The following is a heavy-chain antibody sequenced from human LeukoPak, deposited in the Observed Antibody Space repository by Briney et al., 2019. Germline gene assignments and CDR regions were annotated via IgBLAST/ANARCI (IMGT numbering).Heavy chain of an antibody. D-gene: IGHD6-19*01. CDR2: ISGSGGGT. J-gene: IGHJ4*02. Sequence: QPGGSLRVSCAVSGITLSNYGMSWVRQAPGKGLEWVAGISGSGGGTNYADSVKGRFTISRDNPKNTLHLQMNSLRAEDTAVYYCARSSGWWSLDYWGQGTLVTVSS. CDR3: ARSSGWWSLDY. CDR1: GITLSNYG. V-gene: IGHV3-23*01.